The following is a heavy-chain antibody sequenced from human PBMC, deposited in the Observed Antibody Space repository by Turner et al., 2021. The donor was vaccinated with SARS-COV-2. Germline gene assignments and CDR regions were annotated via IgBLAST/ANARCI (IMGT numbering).Heavy chain of an antibody. CDR2: IDQDSSEK. CDR1: GFTLSSYR. CDR3: ARSELGLFFDY. D-gene: IGHD7-27*01. V-gene: IGHV3-7*01. J-gene: IGHJ4*02. Sequence: GQLVESGGGLVQPGGSLRRSCAATGFTLSSYRMSRVREAQGKGMEWVANIDQDSSEKYYVGSVKGRFTISRDNDKNSLYLQVNSLRAEDTAVYYCARSELGLFFDYWGQGTLVTVSS.